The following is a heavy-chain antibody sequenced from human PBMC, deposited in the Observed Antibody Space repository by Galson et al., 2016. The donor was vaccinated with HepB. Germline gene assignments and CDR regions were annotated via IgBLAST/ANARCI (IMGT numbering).Heavy chain of an antibody. Sequence: LRLSCAASGLTFSHYSMHWVRQAPGKGLEWVAVIWYDGSNKYYEDSVKGRFTIPRDNSKKTMYLQMTSLRAEDTAVYYCARGYSSSWYLYYFYYWGQGTLVTVSS. CDR3: ARGYSSSWYLYYFYY. J-gene: IGHJ4*02. V-gene: IGHV3-33*01. CDR2: IWYDGSNK. D-gene: IGHD6-13*01. CDR1: GLTFSHYS.